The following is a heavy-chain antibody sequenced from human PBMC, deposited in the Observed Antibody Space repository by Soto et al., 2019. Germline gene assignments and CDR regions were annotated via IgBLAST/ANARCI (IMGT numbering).Heavy chain of an antibody. D-gene: IGHD2-8*01. Sequence: EAQLVESGGGLVQPGGSLRLSCEASGFSLGSYWMTWVRQAPGKGLEWVANIKKDGSRTSYLDSVRGQFTISRDNVGNSLSLQMDSLRAEDTGLYFCARDVSPGTSTLYLDAFDIWGQGTMVTVSS. V-gene: IGHV3-7*05. J-gene: IGHJ3*02. CDR3: ARDVSPGTSTLYLDAFDI. CDR2: IKKDGSRT. CDR1: GFSLGSYW.